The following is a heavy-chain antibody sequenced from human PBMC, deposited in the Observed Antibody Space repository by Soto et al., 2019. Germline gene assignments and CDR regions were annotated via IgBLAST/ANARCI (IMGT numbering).Heavy chain of an antibody. J-gene: IGHJ5*02. CDR2: FDPEDGET. CDR3: ATIYSSSWYRNWFDP. Sequence: ASVKVSCKVSGYTLTELSMHWVRQAPGRGLEWMGGFDPEDGETIYAQKFQGRVTMTEDTSTDTAYMELSSLRSEDTAVYYCATIYSSSWYRNWFDPWGQGTLVTVSS. D-gene: IGHD6-13*01. V-gene: IGHV1-24*01. CDR1: GYTLTELS.